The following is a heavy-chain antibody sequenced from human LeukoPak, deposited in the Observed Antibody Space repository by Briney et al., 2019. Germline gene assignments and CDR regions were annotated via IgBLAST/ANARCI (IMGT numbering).Heavy chain of an antibody. Sequence: SETLSLTCTVSGGSISSYYWSWIRQPPGKGLEWIGYIYYGGSTNYNPSLKSRVTISVDTSKNQFSLKLSSVTAADTAVYYCARLEWTGMRYFDYWGQGTLVTVSS. CDR1: GGSISSYY. D-gene: IGHD3/OR15-3a*01. CDR2: IYYGGST. J-gene: IGHJ4*02. CDR3: ARLEWTGMRYFDY. V-gene: IGHV4-59*01.